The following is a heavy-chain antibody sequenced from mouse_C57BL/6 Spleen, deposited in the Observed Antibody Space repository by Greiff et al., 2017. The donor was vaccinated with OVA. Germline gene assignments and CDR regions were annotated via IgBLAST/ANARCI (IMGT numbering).Heavy chain of an antibody. Sequence: VKLQESGAELVRPGASVTLSCKASGYTFTDYEMHWVKQTPVHGLEWIGAIDPETGGTAYNQKFKGKAILTADKSSSTAYMELRSLTSEDSAVYYCTSGEVWYFDVWGTGTTVTVSS. CDR1: GYTFTDYE. CDR2: IDPETGGT. V-gene: IGHV1-15*01. J-gene: IGHJ1*03. D-gene: IGHD3-2*02. CDR3: TSGEVWYFDV.